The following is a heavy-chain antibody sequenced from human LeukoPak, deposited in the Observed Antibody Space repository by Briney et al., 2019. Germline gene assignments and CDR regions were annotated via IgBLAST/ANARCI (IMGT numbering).Heavy chain of an antibody. CDR3: ARVRQLVLFDY. V-gene: IGHV1-3*03. CDR1: GYTFTSYA. Sequence: ASVKVSCKASGYTFTSYAIHWVRQAPGQRLEWMGWINAANGNTKYSQEFQGRVTITRDTPASTAYMELSSLRSEDMAVYYCARVRQLVLFDYWGQGTLVTVSS. J-gene: IGHJ4*02. CDR2: INAANGNT. D-gene: IGHD6-13*01.